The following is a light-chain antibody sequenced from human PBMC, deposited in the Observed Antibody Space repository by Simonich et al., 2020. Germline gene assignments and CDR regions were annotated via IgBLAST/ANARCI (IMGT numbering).Light chain of an antibody. CDR1: SSDVGSYNR. V-gene: IGLV2-18*02. J-gene: IGLJ3*02. CDR2: EVS. Sequence: QSALTQPPSVSGSPGQSVTISCTGTSSDVGSYNRVSWYQQPPGTAPKLMIYEVSNRPSGGPDRFSGSKSGNPAALTISGLQAEDEADYYCSSYTSSSTWVFGGGTKLTVL. CDR3: SSYTSSSTWV.